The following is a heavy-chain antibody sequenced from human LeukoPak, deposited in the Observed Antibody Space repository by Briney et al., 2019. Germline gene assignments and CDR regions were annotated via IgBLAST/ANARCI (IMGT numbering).Heavy chain of an antibody. V-gene: IGHV3-30-3*01. D-gene: IGHD3-22*01. CDR2: ISYDGSNK. CDR3: VTFYDSSGSSFDY. Sequence: GRSLRLSCAASGFTFSSYAMHWVRQAPGKGLEWVAVISYDGSNKYYADSVKGRFTISRDNSKNTLYLQMNSLRAEDTAVYYCVTFYDSSGSSFDYWGQGTLVTVSS. J-gene: IGHJ4*02. CDR1: GFTFSSYA.